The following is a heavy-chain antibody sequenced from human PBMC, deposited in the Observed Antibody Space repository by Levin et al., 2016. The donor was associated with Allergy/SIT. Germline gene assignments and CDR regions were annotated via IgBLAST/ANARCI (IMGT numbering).Heavy chain of an antibody. V-gene: IGHV3-11*01. CDR1: GFTFSDYY. CDR3: AAYSTDWAIRF. D-gene: IGHD2-2*01. Sequence: GESLKISCAASGFTFSDYYMSWIRQAPGKGLNWVSYISDSGRIIYYADSVRGRFTISRDNAENSLYLQLSSLRAEDTAIYYCAAYSTDWAIRFWGQGTLVTVSS. CDR2: ISDSGRII. J-gene: IGHJ4*02.